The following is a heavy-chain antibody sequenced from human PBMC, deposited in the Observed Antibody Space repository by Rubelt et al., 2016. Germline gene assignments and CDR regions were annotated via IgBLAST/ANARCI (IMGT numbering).Heavy chain of an antibody. V-gene: IGHV5-10-1*01. CDR3: ASGPEFWSGYSPGGWFDP. J-gene: IGHJ5*02. CDR2: IDPSDSYT. D-gene: IGHD3-3*01. Sequence: MGRIDPSDSYTNYSPSFQGHVTISADKSISTAYLQWSSLKASDTAMYYCASGPEFWSGYSPGGWFDPWGQGTLVTVSS.